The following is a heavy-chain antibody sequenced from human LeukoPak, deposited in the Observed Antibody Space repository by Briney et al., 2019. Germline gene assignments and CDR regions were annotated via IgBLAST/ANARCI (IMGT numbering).Heavy chain of an antibody. CDR2: INSDGSST. D-gene: IGHD3-10*01. V-gene: IGHV3-74*01. CDR1: GFTCSSYT. Sequence: PGGSLRLSCAASGFTCSSYTMNWVRQAPGKGLVWVARINSDGSSTTYADSVKGRFTISRDNAKNTLYLQMNSLRAEDTAVYYCASITMARGVMSYYYGMDVWGQGTTVTVSS. CDR3: ASITMARGVMSYYYGMDV. J-gene: IGHJ6*02.